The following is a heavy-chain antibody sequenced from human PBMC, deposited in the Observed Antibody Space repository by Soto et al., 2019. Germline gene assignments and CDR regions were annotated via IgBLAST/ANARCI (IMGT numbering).Heavy chain of an antibody. CDR2: MYNSGSA. CDR3: ARDLEGITPFDY. Sequence: SETLSLTCTVSGGSLSSYYWSWIRQPPGKGLEWVGYMYNSGSANYNPSLKSRVTISVDMSQNQFSLNLSSVTAADTAVYYCARDLEGITPFDYWGQGTLVTVSS. J-gene: IGHJ4*02. D-gene: IGHD2-15*01. V-gene: IGHV4-59*12. CDR1: GGSLSSYY.